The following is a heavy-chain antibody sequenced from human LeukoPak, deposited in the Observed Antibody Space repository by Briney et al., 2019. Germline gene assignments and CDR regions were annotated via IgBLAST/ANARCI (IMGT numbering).Heavy chain of an antibody. V-gene: IGHV3-33*01. Sequence: PGGSLRLSCAASEFTFSSYGMHWVHQAPGKGLEWVAVIWYDGSNKYYADSVKGRFTISRDNSKNTLYLQMNSLRAEDTAVYYCARVSESSWNSLDYWGQGTLVTVSS. D-gene: IGHD6-13*01. CDR3: ARVSESSWNSLDY. CDR2: IWYDGSNK. CDR1: EFTFSSYG. J-gene: IGHJ4*02.